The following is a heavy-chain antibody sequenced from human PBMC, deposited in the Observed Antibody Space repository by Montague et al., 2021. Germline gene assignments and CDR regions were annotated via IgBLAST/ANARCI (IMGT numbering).Heavy chain of an antibody. D-gene: IGHD4-23*01. CDR1: GGSFSGYF. J-gene: IGHJ6*03. CDR2: INYGGTT. V-gene: IGHV4-34*01. CDR3: AKGWPLYGGKNYYFLDV. Sequence: SETLSLTCAVSGGSFSGYFWSWVCQPPGRGLEWIGEINYGGTTSNPSLKGRITMSLDTSRNQFSLNLSSVTAADTALYYCAKGWPLYGGKNYYFLDVWGKGTTVTVS.